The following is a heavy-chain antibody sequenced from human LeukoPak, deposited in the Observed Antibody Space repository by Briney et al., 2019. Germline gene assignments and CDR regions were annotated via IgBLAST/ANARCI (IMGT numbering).Heavy chain of an antibody. V-gene: IGHV4-34*01. Sequence: SETLSLTCAVYGGSFSGYYWSWIRQPPGKGLEWIGEINHSGSTNYNPSLKSRVTISVDTSKNQFSLKLSSVTAADTAVYYCARRPRVYSYGLLFDYWGQGTLATVSS. J-gene: IGHJ4*02. D-gene: IGHD5-18*01. CDR2: INHSGST. CDR3: ARRPRVYSYGLLFDY. CDR1: GGSFSGYY.